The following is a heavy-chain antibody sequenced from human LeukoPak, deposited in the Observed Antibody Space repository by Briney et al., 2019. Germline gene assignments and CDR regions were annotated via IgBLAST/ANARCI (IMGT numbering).Heavy chain of an antibody. D-gene: IGHD2-15*01. CDR1: GVTFSSYE. Sequence: GGSLRLSCAASGVTFSSYEMNWVRQAPGKGLEWVSYISSGGSTIYYADSVKGRFTISRDNAKNSLYLQMNSLRAEDTAVYYCARENRGGYSPHYHYYRMDLRGQGTTVTVSS. CDR2: ISSGGSTI. J-gene: IGHJ6*02. V-gene: IGHV3-48*03. CDR3: ARENRGGYSPHYHYYRMDL.